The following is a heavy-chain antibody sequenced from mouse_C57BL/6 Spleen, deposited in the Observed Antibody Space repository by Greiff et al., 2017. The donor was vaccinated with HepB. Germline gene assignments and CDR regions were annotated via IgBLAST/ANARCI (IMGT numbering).Heavy chain of an antibody. Sequence: VQRVESGAELVRPGTSVKVSCKASGYAFTNYLIEWVKQRPGQGLEWIGVINPGSGGTNYNGKFKGKATLTADKSSSTAYMQLSSLTSEDSAVYFCARRDYGSSFDYWGQGTTLTVSS. CDR3: ARRDYGSSFDY. CDR2: INPGSGGT. J-gene: IGHJ2*01. CDR1: GYAFTNYL. D-gene: IGHD1-1*01. V-gene: IGHV1-54*01.